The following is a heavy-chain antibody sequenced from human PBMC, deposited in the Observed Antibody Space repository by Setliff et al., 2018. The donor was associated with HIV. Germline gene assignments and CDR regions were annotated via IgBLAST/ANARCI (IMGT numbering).Heavy chain of an antibody. V-gene: IGHV4-4*07. Sequence: SETLSLTCNVSGDSLNTYYWSWIRQSGGKGLEWIGRIYASGKTTFNPSLKSRVRMSVDTSKNQFSLKLTSVTASDTAVYYCARGNNDWESFDYWGQGALVTVSS. D-gene: IGHD3-16*01. CDR2: IYASGKT. J-gene: IGHJ4*02. CDR3: ARGNNDWESFDY. CDR1: GDSLNTYY.